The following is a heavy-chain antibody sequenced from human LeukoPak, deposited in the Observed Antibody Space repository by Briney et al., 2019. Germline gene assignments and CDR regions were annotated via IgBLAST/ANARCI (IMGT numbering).Heavy chain of an antibody. Sequence: PSETLSLTCTVSGGSISSYYWSWIRQPPGKGLEWIGYIYYSGSTYYNPSLKSRVTISVDTSKNQFSLKLSSVTAADTAVYYCARRGYDILTGYYFHWGQGTLVTVSS. V-gene: IGHV4-59*04. CDR1: GGSISSYY. J-gene: IGHJ4*02. CDR2: IYYSGST. D-gene: IGHD3-9*01. CDR3: ARRGYDILTGYYFH.